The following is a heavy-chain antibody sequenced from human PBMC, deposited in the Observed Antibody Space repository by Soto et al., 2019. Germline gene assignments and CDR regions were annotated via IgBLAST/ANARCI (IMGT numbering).Heavy chain of an antibody. Sequence: LSLTCTVSGGSIISGGYYWSWIRQHPGKGLEWIGYIYYSGSTYYNPSLKSRVTISVDTSKNQFSLKLSSVTAADTAVYYCARVLDYYDSSGYYKGPYGMDVWGQGTTVTVSS. V-gene: IGHV4-31*03. J-gene: IGHJ6*02. CDR2: IYYSGST. CDR1: GGSIISGGYY. D-gene: IGHD3-22*01. CDR3: ARVLDYYDSSGYYKGPYGMDV.